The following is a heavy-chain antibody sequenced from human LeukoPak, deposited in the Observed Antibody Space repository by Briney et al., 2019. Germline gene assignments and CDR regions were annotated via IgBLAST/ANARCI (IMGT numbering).Heavy chain of an antibody. D-gene: IGHD3-22*01. Sequence: KPSETLSLTCTVSGGSISSYYWSWIRQPAGKGLEWIGRIYTSGSTNYNPSLKSRVTMSVDTSKNQFSLKLSSVTAADTAVYYCARVRKYYYDGSGHHDYWGQGTLVTVSS. CDR2: IYTSGST. V-gene: IGHV4-4*07. J-gene: IGHJ4*02. CDR1: GGSISSYY. CDR3: ARVRKYYYDGSGHHDY.